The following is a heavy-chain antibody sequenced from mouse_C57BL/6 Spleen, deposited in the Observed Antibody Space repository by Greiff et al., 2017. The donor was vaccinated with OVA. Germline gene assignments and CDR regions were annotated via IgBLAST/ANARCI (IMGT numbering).Heavy chain of an antibody. CDR3: ARASYAMDY. Sequence: EVKLQESGPGLVKPSQSLSLTCSVPGYSITSGYYWNWIRQFPGNKLEWMGYISYDGSNNYNPSLKNRISITRDTSKNQFFLKLNSVTTEDTATYYCARASYAMDYWGQGTSVTVSS. V-gene: IGHV3-6*01. CDR1: GYSITSGYY. J-gene: IGHJ4*01. CDR2: ISYDGSN. D-gene: IGHD6-1*01.